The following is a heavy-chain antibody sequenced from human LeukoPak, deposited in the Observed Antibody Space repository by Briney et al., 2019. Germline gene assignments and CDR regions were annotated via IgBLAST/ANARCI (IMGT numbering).Heavy chain of an antibody. D-gene: IGHD6-13*01. CDR1: GCTISSGSYN. J-gene: IGHJ1*01. CDR3: ARGQQQLVALQH. V-gene: IGHV4-61*02. Sequence: SESLTLTCTVSGCTISSGSYNWSWIRQPAGQELEWIGRIYTSGSTNYIPSLKSRVTISVDTSKNQFSLKLSSVTAADTAVYYCARGQQQLVALQHWGQGTLVTVSS. CDR2: IYTSGST.